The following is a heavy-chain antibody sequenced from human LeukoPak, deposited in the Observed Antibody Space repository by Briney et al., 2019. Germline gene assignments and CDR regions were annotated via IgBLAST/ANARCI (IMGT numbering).Heavy chain of an antibody. Sequence: SETLSLTCTVSGVSISSSNYYWGWIRQPPGKGLEWIGSIYHSGSTYYNPSLKSRVTISVDTSKNQFSLKLSSVTAADTAVYYCARGFWSGYSNWFDPWGQGTLVTVSS. CDR2: IYHSGST. V-gene: IGHV4-39*07. CDR1: GVSISSSNYY. D-gene: IGHD3-3*01. J-gene: IGHJ5*02. CDR3: ARGFWSGYSNWFDP.